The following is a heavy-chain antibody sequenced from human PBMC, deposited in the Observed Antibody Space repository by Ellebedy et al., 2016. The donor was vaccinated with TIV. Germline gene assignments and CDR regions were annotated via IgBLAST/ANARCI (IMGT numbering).Heavy chain of an antibody. D-gene: IGHD4-11*01. CDR1: GYTFNDYY. V-gene: IGHV1-2*02. CDR2: INPNSGGT. Sequence: ASVKVSCKASGYTFNDYYMHWVRQAPGQGLEWMGWINPNSGGTNYAQKFQGRVTMTRDTSISTAYMELSRLRSDDTAVYYCAREGDYSNYLGFDPWGQGTLVTVSS. CDR3: AREGDYSNYLGFDP. J-gene: IGHJ5*02.